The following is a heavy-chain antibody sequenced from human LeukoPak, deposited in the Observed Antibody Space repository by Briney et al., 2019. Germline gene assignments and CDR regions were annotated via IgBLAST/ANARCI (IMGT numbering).Heavy chain of an antibody. J-gene: IGHJ4*02. Sequence: SETLSLTCTVSVGSISSGDYYWGWIRQPPGKGLEWIGYIYYSGSTYYNPSVKSRVTISVDTSKNQFSLKLSSVTAADTAVYYCAREVYYDSSGYYTFGYCGQGTLVTVSS. CDR2: IYYSGST. CDR1: VGSISSGDYY. V-gene: IGHV4-30-4*08. CDR3: AREVYYDSSGYYTFGY. D-gene: IGHD3-22*01.